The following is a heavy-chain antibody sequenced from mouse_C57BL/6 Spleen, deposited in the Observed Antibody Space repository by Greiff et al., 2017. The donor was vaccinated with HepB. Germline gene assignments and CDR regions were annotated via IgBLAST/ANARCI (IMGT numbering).Heavy chain of an antibody. Sequence: QVQLQQSGAELARPGASVKISCKASGYAFSSSWMNWVKQRPGKGLEWIGRIYPGDGDTNYNGKFKGKATLTADKSSSTAYMQLSSLTSEDSAVYFCARDEYYYGSSRYFDVWGTGTTVTVSS. CDR2: IYPGDGDT. V-gene: IGHV1-82*01. J-gene: IGHJ1*03. CDR3: ARDEYYYGSSRYFDV. CDR1: GYAFSSSW. D-gene: IGHD1-1*01.